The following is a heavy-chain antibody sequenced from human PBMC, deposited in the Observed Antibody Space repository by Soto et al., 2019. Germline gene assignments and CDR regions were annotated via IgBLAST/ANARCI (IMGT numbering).Heavy chain of an antibody. CDR2: ISGSGGST. Sequence: GGSLRLSCAASGFTFSSYAMSWVRQAPGKGLEWVSAISGSGGSTYYADSVKGRFTISRDNSKNTLYLQMNSLRAEDTAVYYCAKWAAPKVDYYYYYYMDVWGKGTTVTVSS. CDR1: GFTFSSYA. V-gene: IGHV3-23*01. CDR3: AKWAAPKVDYYYYYYMDV. D-gene: IGHD6-6*01. J-gene: IGHJ6*03.